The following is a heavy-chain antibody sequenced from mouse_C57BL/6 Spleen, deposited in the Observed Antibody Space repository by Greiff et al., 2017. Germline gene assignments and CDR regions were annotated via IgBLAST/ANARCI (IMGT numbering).Heavy chain of an antibody. CDR1: GYAFSSSW. V-gene: IGHV1-82*01. CDR2: IYPGDGDT. J-gene: IGHJ2*01. D-gene: IGHD1-1*01. Sequence: VQRVESGPELVKPGASVKISCKASGYAFSSSWMNWVKQRPGKGLEWIGRIYPGDGDTNYNGKFKGKATLTADKSSSTAYMQLSSLTSEDSAVYFCARGYYGSSSYYFDYWGQGTTLTVSS. CDR3: ARGYYGSSSYYFDY.